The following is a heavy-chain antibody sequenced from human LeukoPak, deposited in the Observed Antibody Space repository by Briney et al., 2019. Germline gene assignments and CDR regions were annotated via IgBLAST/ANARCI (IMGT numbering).Heavy chain of an antibody. V-gene: IGHV3-7*03. CDR2: INHNGNVN. Sequence: GGSLRLSCAASGFTFSSYWMNWARQAPGKGLEWVASINHNGNVNYYVDSVKGRFTISRDNSKNTLYLQMNSLRAEDTAVYYCAKDYYGGDSHYYGMDVWGQGTTVTVSS. CDR1: GFTFSSYW. J-gene: IGHJ6*02. CDR3: AKDYYGGDSHYYGMDV. D-gene: IGHD4-23*01.